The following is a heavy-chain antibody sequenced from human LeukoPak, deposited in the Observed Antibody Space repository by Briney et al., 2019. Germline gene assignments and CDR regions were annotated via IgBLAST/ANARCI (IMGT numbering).Heavy chain of an antibody. CDR1: GGSISSSNW. Sequence: SETLSLTCAVSGGSISSSNWWSWVRQPPGKGLEWIGEIYHSGSTNYNPSLKSRVTISVDKSKNQFSLKLSSVTAADTAVYYCARSRQRDSVGAKGSSAFDIWGQGTMVTVSS. J-gene: IGHJ3*02. CDR2: IYHSGST. CDR3: ARSRQRDSVGAKGSSAFDI. V-gene: IGHV4-4*02. D-gene: IGHD1-26*01.